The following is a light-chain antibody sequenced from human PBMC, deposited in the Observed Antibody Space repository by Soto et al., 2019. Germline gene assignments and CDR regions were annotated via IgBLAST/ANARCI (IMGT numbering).Light chain of an antibody. V-gene: IGKV3-11*01. CDR1: QSISTY. CDR3: QQRSQWPPMT. Sequence: EILLTQSPVTLSLSPGQRAPLSCRASQSISTYLAWYPVKPGQAPRLLIYDASSRATGVPARFSGSGSGTDFSLTISSLEPEDVAVYYCQQRSQWPPMTFGQGTRLEI. J-gene: IGKJ5*01. CDR2: DAS.